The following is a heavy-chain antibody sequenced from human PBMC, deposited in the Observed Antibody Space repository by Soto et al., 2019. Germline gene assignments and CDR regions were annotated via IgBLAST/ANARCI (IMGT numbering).Heavy chain of an antibody. CDR3: ARGRDSGFYYFAY. CDR2: ISTAGDT. V-gene: IGHV3-13*01. CDR1: GFTFSAYD. J-gene: IGHJ4*02. D-gene: IGHD3-3*01. Sequence: EVQLVESGGDLVQPGGSLRLSCAASGFTFSAYDMHWVRQVTGTGLEWVSTISTAGDTYYPGSVKGRLTISRENTTNSLYLKMNSLKADATAVYYYARGRDSGFYYFAYWGQGTLVTVSS.